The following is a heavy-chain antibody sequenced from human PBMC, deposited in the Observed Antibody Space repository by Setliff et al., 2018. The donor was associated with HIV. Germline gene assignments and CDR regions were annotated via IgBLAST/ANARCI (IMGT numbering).Heavy chain of an antibody. CDR3: ARHARNSAIGTSWFDP. CDR2: ISTSGSS. V-gene: IGHV4-61*09. D-gene: IGHD6-13*01. CDR1: GGSISSGGYY. J-gene: IGHJ5*02. Sequence: TLSLTCTVSGGSISSGGYYWSWIRQHPGKGLEWIGHISTSGSSNYNPSLKSRVTISVDMSKNQFSLNLNTVTAADTALYYCARHARNSAIGTSWFDPWGQGTLVTVSS.